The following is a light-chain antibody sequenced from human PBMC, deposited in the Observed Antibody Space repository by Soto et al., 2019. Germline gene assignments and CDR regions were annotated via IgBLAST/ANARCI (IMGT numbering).Light chain of an antibody. CDR1: QSVSSSY. Sequence: IALTQSPGTLSLSPGERATLSCRGSQSVSSSYLAWYQQKPGQAPRLIIYGASSRATGIPDRFSGSGSGTDFTLTISRLEPEDFAVYYCQQYGSSPRITFGQGTRLEIK. CDR3: QQYGSSPRIT. J-gene: IGKJ5*01. V-gene: IGKV3-20*01. CDR2: GAS.